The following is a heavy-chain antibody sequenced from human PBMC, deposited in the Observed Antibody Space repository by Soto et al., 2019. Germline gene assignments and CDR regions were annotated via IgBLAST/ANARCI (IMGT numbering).Heavy chain of an antibody. V-gene: IGHV3-30-3*01. Sequence: QVQLVESGGGVVQPGRSLRLSCAASGFTFSSYAMHWVRQAPGKGLEWVAVISYDGSNKYYADSVKGRFTISRDNSKNTLYLQMNSLRAEDTAVYYCARDREYYFDYWGQGTLVTVSS. J-gene: IGHJ4*02. CDR2: ISYDGSNK. CDR1: GFTFSSYA. D-gene: IGHD3-10*01. CDR3: ARDREYYFDY.